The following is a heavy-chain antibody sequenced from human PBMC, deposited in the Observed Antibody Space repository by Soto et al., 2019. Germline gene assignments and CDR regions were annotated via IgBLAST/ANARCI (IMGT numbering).Heavy chain of an antibody. D-gene: IGHD5-12*01. CDR2: ISSSSSYI. CDR1: GFTFSSYS. J-gene: IGHJ4*02. V-gene: IGHV3-21*01. Sequence: EVQLVESGGGLVKPGGSLRLSCAASGFTFSSYSMNWVRQAPGKGLEWVSSISSSSSYIYYADSVKGRFTISRDNAKNSLYLQINSRRAEYAAVYDWARDGGGYDLDAPGHNDYGGQGTLVTVSS. CDR3: ARDGGGYDLDAPGHNDY.